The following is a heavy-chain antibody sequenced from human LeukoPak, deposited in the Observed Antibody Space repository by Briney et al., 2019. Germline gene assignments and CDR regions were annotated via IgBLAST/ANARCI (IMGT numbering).Heavy chain of an antibody. CDR1: GFTFSSYA. D-gene: IGHD2-21*02. CDR3: AREVTHGAFDI. Sequence: GGSLRLSCAASGFTFSSYAMHWVRQAPGKGLEWVAVISYDGSNKYYADSVKGRFTISRDNSKNTLYLQMNSLRAEDTAVYYCAREVTHGAFDIWGQGTMVTVSS. J-gene: IGHJ3*02. V-gene: IGHV3-30-3*01. CDR2: ISYDGSNK.